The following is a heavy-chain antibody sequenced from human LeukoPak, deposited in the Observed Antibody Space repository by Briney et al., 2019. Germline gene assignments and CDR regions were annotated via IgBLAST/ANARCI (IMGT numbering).Heavy chain of an antibody. CDR1: GYSFRNYG. J-gene: IGHJ4*02. CDR3: ARLIRAAALIDY. V-gene: IGHV1-18*01. CDR2: ISGDNRDT. D-gene: IGHD6-13*01. Sequence: AASVRVSCKASGYSFRNYGLTCVRQVPGQGLEWMGWISGDNRDTDSTEKFQGRLTMTTDTSTSTAYMDLRSLRSDDTGIYYCARLIRAAALIDYWGQGTLVTVSS.